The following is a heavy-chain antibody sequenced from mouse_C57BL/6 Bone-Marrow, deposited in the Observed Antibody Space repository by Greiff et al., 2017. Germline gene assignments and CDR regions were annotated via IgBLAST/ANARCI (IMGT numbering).Heavy chain of an antibody. Sequence: EVKLMESGPELVKPGASVKIPCKASGYTFTDYNMDWVKQSHGKSLEWIGDINPNNGGTIYNQKFKGKATLTVDKSSSTAYMELRSLTSEDTAVYYCARDLLYGAMDYWGQGTSVTVSS. D-gene: IGHD1-1*01. CDR3: ARDLLYGAMDY. J-gene: IGHJ4*01. V-gene: IGHV1-18*01. CDR2: INPNNGGT. CDR1: GYTFTDYN.